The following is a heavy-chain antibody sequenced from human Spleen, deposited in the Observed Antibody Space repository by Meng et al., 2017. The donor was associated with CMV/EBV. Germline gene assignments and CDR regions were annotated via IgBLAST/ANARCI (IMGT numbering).Heavy chain of an antibody. Sequence: SETLSLTCSVSGASISSSSWSWIRQPPGKGLEWIGFFYYIGNNNYNPSLRSRVTISIDTSKNLISLKLTSVTTGDTAVYYRARDLGSFDYWGQGILVTVSS. D-gene: IGHD3-16*01. J-gene: IGHJ4*02. CDR2: FYYIGNN. CDR1: GASISSSS. CDR3: ARDLGSFDY. V-gene: IGHV4-59*01.